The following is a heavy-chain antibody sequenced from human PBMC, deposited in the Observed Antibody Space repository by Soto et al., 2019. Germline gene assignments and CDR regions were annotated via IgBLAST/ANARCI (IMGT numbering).Heavy chain of an antibody. CDR2: ISWNSGSI. CDR1: GFTFDDYA. Sequence: GGSLRLSCAASGFTFDDYAMHWVRQAPGKGLEWVSGISWNSGSIGYADSVKGRFTISRDNAKNSLYLQMNSLRAEDTALYYCANDRGGGSYYYGMDVWGQGTTVTVSS. CDR3: ANDRGGGSYYYGMDV. V-gene: IGHV3-9*01. J-gene: IGHJ6*02. D-gene: IGHD1-26*01.